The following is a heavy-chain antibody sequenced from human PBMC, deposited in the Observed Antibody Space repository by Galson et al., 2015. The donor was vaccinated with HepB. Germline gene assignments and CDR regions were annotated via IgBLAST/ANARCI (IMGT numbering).Heavy chain of an antibody. CDR2: INPNSGGT. D-gene: IGHD2-2*01. Sequence: SVKVSCKASGYTFTDYHVHWVRQAPGQGLERMGRINPNSGGTNYAQKFQGRVTMTRDTSISTAYMELSSLRSDDTAVYYCARGCSTTRCSDNWFDPWGQGTLVTVSS. CDR3: ARGCSTTRCSDNWFDP. V-gene: IGHV1-2*06. J-gene: IGHJ5*02. CDR1: GYTFTDYH.